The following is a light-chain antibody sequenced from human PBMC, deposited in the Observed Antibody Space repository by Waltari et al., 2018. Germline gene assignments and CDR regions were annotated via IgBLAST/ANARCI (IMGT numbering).Light chain of an antibody. J-gene: IGKJ2*01. V-gene: IGKV3-15*01. CDR1: QSVSSN. CDR3: QQYNNWPPMYT. CDR2: AAS. Sequence: EIVMTQSPATLSVSPGERVTLSCRASQSVSSNLAWYQQKPGQAPRVLIYAASTRATGIPARFSGSVSGTEFTLTISSLQSEDFAVYYCQQYNNWPPMYTFGQGTKLEIK.